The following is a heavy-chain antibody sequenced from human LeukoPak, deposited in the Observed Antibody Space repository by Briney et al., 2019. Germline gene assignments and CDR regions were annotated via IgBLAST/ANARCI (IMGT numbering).Heavy chain of an antibody. D-gene: IGHD6-13*01. V-gene: IGHV3-33*08. CDR1: GFTFSSYG. CDR2: ISYDGSNK. J-gene: IGHJ5*02. CDR3: ARGKSWYDNWFDP. Sequence: GGSLRLSCAASGFTFSSYGMHWVRQAPGKGLEWVAVISYDGSNKYYADSVKGRFTISRDNSKNTLYLQMNSLRAEDTALYYCARGKSWYDNWFDPWGQGTLVTVSS.